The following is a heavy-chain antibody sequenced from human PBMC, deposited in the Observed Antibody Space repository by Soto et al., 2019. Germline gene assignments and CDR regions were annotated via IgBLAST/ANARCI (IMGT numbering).Heavy chain of an antibody. Sequence: ASVKVSCKASGYTFTSYGISWVRQAPGQGLEWMGWISAYNGNTNYAQKLQGRVTMTADESTSTAYMELSSLRSEDTAVYYCARQMRQWPDAFDIWGQGTMVTVSS. V-gene: IGHV1-18*01. CDR2: ISAYNGNT. CDR1: GYTFTSYG. J-gene: IGHJ3*02. CDR3: ARQMRQWPDAFDI. D-gene: IGHD6-19*01.